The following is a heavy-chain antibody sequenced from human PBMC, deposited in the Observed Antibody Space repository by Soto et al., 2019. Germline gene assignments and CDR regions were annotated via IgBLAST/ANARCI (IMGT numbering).Heavy chain of an antibody. CDR3: ARERTSKGGMDV. V-gene: IGHV3-74*01. CDR1: GFTFSNDW. CDR2: IISGGSRV. Sequence: GGSLRLSCAASGFTFSNDWMNWVRQGPGKGLEWVSRIISGGSRVSYADSVKGRFTIARDNAKNTLYLEMHSLTAEDTAVYYCARERTSKGGMDVWGQGTTVTVSS. J-gene: IGHJ6*02.